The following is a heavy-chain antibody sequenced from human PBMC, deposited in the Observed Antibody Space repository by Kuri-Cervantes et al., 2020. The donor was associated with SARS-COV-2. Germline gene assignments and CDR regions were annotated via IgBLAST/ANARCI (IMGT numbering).Heavy chain of an antibody. Sequence: GESLKISCAASGFTFSGHWIHWVRQAPGKGLVWVSRINPDGSYTNNAGSVKGRFTLSRDNAKNMLFLQMSSLRAEDTAVYYCVRDGDHWNFDYWGQGTLVTVSS. V-gene: IGHV3-74*01. J-gene: IGHJ4*02. CDR3: VRDGDHWNFDY. CDR2: INPDGSYT. D-gene: IGHD1-1*01. CDR1: GFTFSGHW.